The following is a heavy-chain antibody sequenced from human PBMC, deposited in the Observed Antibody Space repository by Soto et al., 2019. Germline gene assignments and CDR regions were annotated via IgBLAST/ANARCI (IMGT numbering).Heavy chain of an antibody. V-gene: IGHV4-34*01. CDR1: GGSFRGYY. Sequence: QVQLHQWGAGLLKPSETLSLTCAVYGGSFRGYYWSWFRQPPGKGLEWIGEVNHSGGTNYNPSLKSLVTISVDTSKNQFYLQLTSVTAADTAVYYCSRVPANSDFWSGYSYSEYYYMDVWGKGTALIVSS. CDR3: SRVPANSDFWSGYSYSEYYYMDV. D-gene: IGHD3-3*01. CDR2: VNHSGGT. J-gene: IGHJ6*03.